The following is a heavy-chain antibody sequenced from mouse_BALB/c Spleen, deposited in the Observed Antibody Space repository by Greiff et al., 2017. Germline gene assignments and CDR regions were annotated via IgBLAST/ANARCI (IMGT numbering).Heavy chain of an antibody. Sequence: QVQLKESGPGLVQPSQSLSITCTVSGFSLTSYGVHWVRQSPGKGLEWLGVIWSGGSTDYNAAFISRLSISKDNSKSQVFFKMNSLQANDTAIYYCARNSAYYYGSSYDAMDYWGQGTSVTVSS. V-gene: IGHV2-2*02. D-gene: IGHD1-1*01. CDR1: GFSLTSYG. CDR2: IWSGGST. J-gene: IGHJ4*01. CDR3: ARNSAYYYGSSYDAMDY.